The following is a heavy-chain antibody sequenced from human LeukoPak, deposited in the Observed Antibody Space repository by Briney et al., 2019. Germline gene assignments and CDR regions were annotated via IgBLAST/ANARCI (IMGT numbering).Heavy chain of an antibody. V-gene: IGHV1-24*01. CDR3: ATVRVFGYSSSWGFDP. CDR2: FDPEDGET. J-gene: IGHJ5*02. D-gene: IGHD6-13*01. CDR1: GYTLTELS. Sequence: ASVKVSCKVSGYTLTELSMHWVRQAPGKGLEWMGGFDPEDGETIYAQKFQGRVTMTEDTSTDTAYMELSSLRSEDTAVYYCATVRVFGYSSSWGFDPWGQGTLVTVSS.